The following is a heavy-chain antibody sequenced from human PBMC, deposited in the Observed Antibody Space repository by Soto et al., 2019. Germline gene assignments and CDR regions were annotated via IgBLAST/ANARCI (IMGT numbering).Heavy chain of an antibody. Sequence: PGGSLRLSCAASGFTFSSYVMHWVRQAPGKGLEWVAVIWYDGSNTYYTDSVKGRFTISRDTSKNTVHMQMNSLRAEDTAVYYCARDPLSVDYYYYGMDVWGQGTTVTVSS. J-gene: IGHJ6*02. D-gene: IGHD3-16*01. CDR3: ARDPLSVDYYYYGMDV. CDR1: GFTFSSYV. CDR2: IWYDGSNT. V-gene: IGHV3-33*01.